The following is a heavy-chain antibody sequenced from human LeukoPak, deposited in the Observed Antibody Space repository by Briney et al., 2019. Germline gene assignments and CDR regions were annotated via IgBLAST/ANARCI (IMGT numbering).Heavy chain of an antibody. Sequence: SETLSLTCAVSGGSISSSNWWSWVRQPPGKGLEWIGEIYHSGSTNYNPSLKSRVTISVDKSKNQFSLKLSSVTAADTAVYYYARERAAAGTRLDYWGQGTLVTVSS. CDR3: ARERAAAGTRLDY. D-gene: IGHD6-13*01. V-gene: IGHV4-4*02. CDR1: GGSISSSNW. CDR2: IYHSGST. J-gene: IGHJ4*02.